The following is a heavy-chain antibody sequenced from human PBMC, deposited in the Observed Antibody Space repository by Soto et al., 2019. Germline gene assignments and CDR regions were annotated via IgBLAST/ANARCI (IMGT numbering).Heavy chain of an antibody. V-gene: IGHV4-39*01. CDR2: IYYSGST. CDR1: GGSMSSSSYY. CDR3: ARHLAVAGNNSFDY. J-gene: IGHJ4*02. Sequence: SETLSLTCTVSGGSMSSSSYYWGWIRQPPGKGLEWIGSIYYSGSTYYNPSLKSRVTISVDTSKNQFSLKLSSVTAADTAVYYCARHLAVAGNNSFDYWGQGTLVTVSS. D-gene: IGHD6-19*01.